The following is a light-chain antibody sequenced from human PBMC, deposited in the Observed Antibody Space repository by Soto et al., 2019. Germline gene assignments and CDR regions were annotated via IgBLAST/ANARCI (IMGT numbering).Light chain of an antibody. CDR3: QQYNKWYS. CDR1: QSVSSN. V-gene: IGKV3-15*01. CDR2: GAS. J-gene: IGKJ2*03. Sequence: EIVMTQSPATLSVSPGERATLSCRASQSVSSNLAWYQQKPGQAPRLLIYGASARATGIPVRFIGSGSGTEFTLTISSLQSEDFAVYYCQQYNKWYSFGQGTKLEIK.